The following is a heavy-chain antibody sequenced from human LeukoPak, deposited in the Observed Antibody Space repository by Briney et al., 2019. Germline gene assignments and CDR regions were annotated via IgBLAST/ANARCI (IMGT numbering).Heavy chain of an antibody. Sequence: SETLSLTCTVSGGSISSSSYYWGWIRQPPGKGLEWIGSIYYSGSTYYNPSLKSRVTISVDTFKNQFSLKLSSVTAADTAVYYCARDRKWLVRSNWFDPWGQGTLVTVSS. D-gene: IGHD6-19*01. J-gene: IGHJ5*02. V-gene: IGHV4-39*07. CDR3: ARDRKWLVRSNWFDP. CDR2: IYYSGST. CDR1: GGSISSSSYY.